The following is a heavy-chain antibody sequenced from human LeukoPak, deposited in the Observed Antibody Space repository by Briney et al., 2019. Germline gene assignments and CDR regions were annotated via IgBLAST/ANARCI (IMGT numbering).Heavy chain of an antibody. J-gene: IGHJ4*02. D-gene: IGHD1-26*01. CDR1: GFTFSSYE. Sequence: GGSLRLSCAASGFTFSSYEMNWVRQAPGKGLEWVSYISSSGSTIYYADSVKGRFTISRDNAKNSLYLQMNSLRAEDTAVYYCARDGVGATHDYWGQGTLVTVSS. CDR3: ARDGVGATHDY. CDR2: ISSSGSTI. V-gene: IGHV3-48*03.